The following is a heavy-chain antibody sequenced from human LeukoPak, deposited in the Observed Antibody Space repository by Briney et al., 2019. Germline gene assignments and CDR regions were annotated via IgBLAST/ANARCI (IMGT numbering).Heavy chain of an antibody. CDR3: ARGDYGGNS. CDR2: ISSNGGST. J-gene: IGHJ4*02. Sequence: GGSLRLSCAASGFTFSSYAMHWVRQAPGKGLEYVSAISSNGGSTYYANSVKGRFTISRDNSESTLYLQMGSLRAEDMAVYYCARGDYGGNSWGQGTLVTVSS. D-gene: IGHD4-23*01. CDR1: GFTFSSYA. V-gene: IGHV3-64*01.